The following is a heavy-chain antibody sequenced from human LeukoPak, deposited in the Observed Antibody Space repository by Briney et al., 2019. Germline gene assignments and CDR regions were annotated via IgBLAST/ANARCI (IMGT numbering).Heavy chain of an antibody. CDR1: GYTFTSRG. D-gene: IGHD6-19*01. CDR3: ARDEVSGGGYNH. CDR2: INCDSGNT. V-gene: IGHV1-18*04. Sequence: ASVKVSCKASGYTFTSRGISWVRQAPGQGLEWMGWINCDSGNTNYAQKFQGRLTMTTDTSTSTAYMELRSLRSDDTAVYYCARDEVSGGGYNHWGQGTLVTVSS. J-gene: IGHJ4*02.